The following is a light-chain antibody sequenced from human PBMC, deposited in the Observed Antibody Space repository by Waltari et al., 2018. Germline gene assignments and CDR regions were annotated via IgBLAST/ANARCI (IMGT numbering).Light chain of an antibody. CDR2: SNN. V-gene: IGLV1-44*01. CDR3: AAWDDSLNWV. CDR1: SSNIGSNT. J-gene: IGLJ3*02. Sequence: QSVLTQPPSASGTPGQRVTISCSGSSSNIGSNTVNWYQQLPGTAPKLLIYSNNQRPSGVPDRVSGAKSGTSASLAISGLQSEDEADYYCAAWDDSLNWVFGGGTKLTVL.